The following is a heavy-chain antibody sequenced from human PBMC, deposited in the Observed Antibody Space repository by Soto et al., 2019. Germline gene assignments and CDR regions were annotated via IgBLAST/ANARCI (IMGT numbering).Heavy chain of an antibody. CDR1: GFTFNYYW. Sequence: EVQLVESEGGLVQRGGSLRLSCAASGFTFNYYWMHWVRQAPGQGLVWVSHIHSDGSSTTYADSVKGRFTISRDNAKNTLYLKMNSLSAEDTAVYYCARGDKGGFDLWGQGTTVTVSS. D-gene: IGHD2-21*02. CDR3: ARGDKGGFDL. J-gene: IGHJ3*01. CDR2: IHSDGSST. V-gene: IGHV3-74*01.